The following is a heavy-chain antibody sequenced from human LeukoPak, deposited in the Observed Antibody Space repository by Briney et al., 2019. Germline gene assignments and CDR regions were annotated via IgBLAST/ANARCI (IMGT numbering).Heavy chain of an antibody. CDR1: GFSFSTYE. Sequence: GGSLRLSCAASGFSFSTYEMHWVRQAPGKGLEWVSDISSGGTITYYADSVRGRFTTSRGNAKTLLYLQMHSLRAEDTAIYYCSLLAVASPQDYWGQGTLVTVSS. CDR3: SLLAVASPQDY. V-gene: IGHV3-48*03. CDR2: ISSGGTIT. J-gene: IGHJ4*02. D-gene: IGHD6-19*01.